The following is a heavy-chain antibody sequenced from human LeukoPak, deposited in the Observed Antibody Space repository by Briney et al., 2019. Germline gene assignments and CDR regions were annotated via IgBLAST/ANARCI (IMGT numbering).Heavy chain of an antibody. CDR1: GFTFSSYA. D-gene: IGHD6-19*01. CDR3: ATRIAVAAALSY. V-gene: IGHV3-23*01. CDR2: ISGSGGST. Sequence: GGSLRLSCAASGFTFSSYAMSWVRQAPGKGLERVSAISGSGGSTYYADSVKGRFTISRDNAKNTLYLQMNSLRAEDTAVYYCATRIAVAAALSYWGQGTLVTVSS. J-gene: IGHJ4*02.